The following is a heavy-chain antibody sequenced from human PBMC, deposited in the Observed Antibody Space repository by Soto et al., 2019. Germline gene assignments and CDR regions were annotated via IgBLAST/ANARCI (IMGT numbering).Heavy chain of an antibody. J-gene: IGHJ6*02. CDR2: IIPIFGTA. V-gene: IGHV1-69*01. CDR1: GGTFSSYA. Sequence: QVQLVQSGAEVKKPGSSVKVSCKASGGTFSSYAISWVRQAPGQGLEWMGGIIPIFGTANYAQKFQGRVTITADESTSTAYMELSSLRSEDTAVYYCVRGGSGGYSSSWYYYGMDVWGQGTTVTVSS. CDR3: VRGGSGGYSSSWYYYGMDV. D-gene: IGHD6-13*01.